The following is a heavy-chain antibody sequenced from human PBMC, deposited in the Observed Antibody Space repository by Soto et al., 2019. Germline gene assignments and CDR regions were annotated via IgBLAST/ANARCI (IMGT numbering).Heavy chain of an antibody. D-gene: IGHD6-6*01. J-gene: IGHJ3*02. CDR3: ARDAFSVYDYISSSDAFHI. Sequence: GSRRGRGEDSGVAVTFKKKKWIRPAPGKGLEWVSVIYSGGSTYYADSVKGRFTGSRDNSKNTLYLQMNSLRAEDTAVYYCARDAFSVYDYISSSDAFHICGPVTMFT. CDR2: IYSGGST. V-gene: IGHV3-66*01. CDR1: GVAVTFKK.